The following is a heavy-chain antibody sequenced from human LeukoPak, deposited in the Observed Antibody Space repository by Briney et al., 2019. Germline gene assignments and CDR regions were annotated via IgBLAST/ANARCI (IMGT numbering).Heavy chain of an antibody. CDR1: GGSISSYY. Sequence: SETLSLTCTVSGGSISSYYWSWIRQPAGKGLEWIGRIYTSGSTNYNPSLKSRVTMSVDTSKNQFSLKLSSVTAADTAVYYCARESYYGSGSYYNAHDYWGQGTLVTVSS. D-gene: IGHD3-10*01. CDR2: IYTSGST. CDR3: ARESYYGSGSYYNAHDY. J-gene: IGHJ4*02. V-gene: IGHV4-4*07.